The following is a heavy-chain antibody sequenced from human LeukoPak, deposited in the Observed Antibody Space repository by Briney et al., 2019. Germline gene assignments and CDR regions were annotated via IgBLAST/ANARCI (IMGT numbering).Heavy chain of an antibody. Sequence: GGSLRLSCAASGFTFDDYAMHWVRQAPGKGLEWVSGISWNSGSIGYADSVKGRFTISRDNAKNSLYLQMNSLRAEDTALYYCAKDGGTTYNWNYFDYWGQGTLVTVFS. V-gene: IGHV3-9*01. CDR2: ISWNSGSI. CDR3: AKDGGTTYNWNYFDY. J-gene: IGHJ4*02. CDR1: GFTFDDYA. D-gene: IGHD1-20*01.